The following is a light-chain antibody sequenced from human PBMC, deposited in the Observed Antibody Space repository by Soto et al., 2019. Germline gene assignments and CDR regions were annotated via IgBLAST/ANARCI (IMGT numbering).Light chain of an antibody. CDR3: QQGYSIPYT. CDR1: QSISSY. J-gene: IGKJ2*01. Sequence: DIQMTQSPSSLTASVGDRVTITCRASQSISSYLYWYQQKPGTAPKLLIYAASNLQSGVPSRFSGSESGSDFTLTISSLQPEDFATYYCQQGYSIPYTFGQGTRLEIK. CDR2: AAS. V-gene: IGKV1-39*01.